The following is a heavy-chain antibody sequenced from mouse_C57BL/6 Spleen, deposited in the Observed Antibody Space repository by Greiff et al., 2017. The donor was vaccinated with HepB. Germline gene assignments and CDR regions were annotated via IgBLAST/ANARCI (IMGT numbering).Heavy chain of an antibody. V-gene: IGHV1-15*01. J-gene: IGHJ3*01. CDR2: IDPETGGT. CDR3: TRRGLRPFAY. D-gene: IGHD2-4*01. CDR1: GYTFTDYE. Sequence: VKLMESGAELVRPGASVTLSCKASGYTFTDYEMHWVKQTPVHGLEWIGAIDPETGGTAYNQKFKGKAILTADKSSSTAYMELRSLTSEDSAVYYCTRRGLRPFAYWGQGTLVTVSA.